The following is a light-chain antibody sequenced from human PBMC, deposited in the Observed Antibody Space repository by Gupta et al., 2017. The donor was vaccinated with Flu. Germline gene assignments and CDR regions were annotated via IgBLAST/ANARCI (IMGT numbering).Light chain of an antibody. CDR1: QGRGKD. Sequence: PTSLSASVGDRVTIACRASQGRGKDLGWYQQKTGQAPRRLIYAASNLQSGVPSRFSGSGSGTEFTLTISSLGPEDFATYYCRQQESYPRTFGQGTMVDIK. CDR2: AAS. V-gene: IGKV1-17*01. CDR3: RQQESYPRT. J-gene: IGKJ1*01.